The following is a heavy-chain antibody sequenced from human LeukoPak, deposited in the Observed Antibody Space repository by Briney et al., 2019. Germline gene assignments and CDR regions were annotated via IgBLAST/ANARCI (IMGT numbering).Heavy chain of an antibody. J-gene: IGHJ4*02. CDR3: AKDRYSYGFSVFGY. CDR2: ISYDGSNK. Sequence: LPGGSLRLSCAASGFTFSSYGMHWVRQAPGKGLEWVAVISYDGSNKYYADSVKGRFTISRDNSKNTLYLQMNSLRAEDTAVYYCAKDRYSYGFSVFGYWGQGTLVTVSS. V-gene: IGHV3-30*18. CDR1: GFTFSSYG. D-gene: IGHD5-18*01.